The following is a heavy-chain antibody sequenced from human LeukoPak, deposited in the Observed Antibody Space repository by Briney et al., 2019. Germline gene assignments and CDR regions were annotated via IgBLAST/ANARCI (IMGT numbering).Heavy chain of an antibody. CDR2: INSDGSST. Sequence: GGSLRPSCAASGFTFSSYWMHWVRQAPGKGLVWVSRINSDGSSTSYADSVKGRFTTSRDNAKNTLYLQMNSLRAEDTAVYYCARSGYGSGSYYPPNWFDPWGQGTLVTVSS. CDR1: GFTFSSYW. V-gene: IGHV3-74*01. D-gene: IGHD3-10*01. J-gene: IGHJ5*02. CDR3: ARSGYGSGSYYPPNWFDP.